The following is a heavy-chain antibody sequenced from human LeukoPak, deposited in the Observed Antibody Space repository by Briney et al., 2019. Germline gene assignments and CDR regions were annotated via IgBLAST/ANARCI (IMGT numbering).Heavy chain of an antibody. J-gene: IGHJ5*02. D-gene: IGHD5-24*01. Sequence: SVKVSCKASGGTFSSYAISWVRQAPGQGLEWMGRIIPILGIANYAQKFQGRVTITADKSTSTAYMELSSLRSEDTAVYYCARGVEGIRNRFDPWGQGTLVTVSS. CDR3: ARGVEGIRNRFDP. CDR2: IIPILGIA. CDR1: GGTFSSYA. V-gene: IGHV1-69*04.